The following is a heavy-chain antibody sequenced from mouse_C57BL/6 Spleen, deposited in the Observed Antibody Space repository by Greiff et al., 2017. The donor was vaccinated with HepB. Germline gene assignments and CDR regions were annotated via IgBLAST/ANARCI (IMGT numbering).Heavy chain of an antibody. D-gene: IGHD1-1*01. CDR2: INPNNGGT. J-gene: IGHJ1*03. CDR1: GYTFTDYN. CDR3: ARIILLLRYWYVDV. V-gene: IGHV1-18*01. Sequence: VQLKESGPELVKPGASVKIPCKASGYTFTDYNMDWVKQSHGKSLEWIGAINPNNGGTTYNQKFKGKATLTADKSSSTAYMELRSLTSEDAAVYYCARIILLLRYWYVDVWGTGTTVTVSS.